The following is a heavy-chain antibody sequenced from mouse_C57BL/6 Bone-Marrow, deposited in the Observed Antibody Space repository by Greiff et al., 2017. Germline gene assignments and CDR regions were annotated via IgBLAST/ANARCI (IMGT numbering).Heavy chain of an antibody. CDR3: TRGGYLGYFDV. D-gene: IGHD1-1*01. CDR2: ISSGGDYI. CDR1: GFTFSSYA. Sequence: EVKLVESGEGLVKPGGSLKLSCAASGFTFSSYAMSWVRQTPEKRLEWVAYISSGGDYIYYADTVKGRFTISRDNARNTLDLQMSSLKSEDTAMYYCTRGGYLGYFDVWGKGTTVTVSS. V-gene: IGHV5-9-1*02. J-gene: IGHJ1*03.